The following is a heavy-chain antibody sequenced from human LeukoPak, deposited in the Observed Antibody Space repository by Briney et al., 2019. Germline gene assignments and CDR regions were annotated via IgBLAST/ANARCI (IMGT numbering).Heavy chain of an antibody. CDR1: DYTFTSYG. CDR2: ISAYNGNT. V-gene: IGHV1-18*01. CDR3: ARGPTPHYDFWSGYPLQYNYYFDY. J-gene: IGHJ4*02. D-gene: IGHD3-3*01. Sequence: ASVKVSCKGSDYTFTSYGISWVRQAPGQGLEWMGWISAYNGNTNYAQKLQGRVTMTTDTSTSTAYMELRSLRSDDTAVYYCARGPTPHYDFWSGYPLQYNYYFDYWGQGTLVTVSS.